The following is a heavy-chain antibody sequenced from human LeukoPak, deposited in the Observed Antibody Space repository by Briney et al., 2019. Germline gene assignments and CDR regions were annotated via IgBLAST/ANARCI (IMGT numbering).Heavy chain of an antibody. J-gene: IGHJ6*03. V-gene: IGHV3-23*01. CDR2: ISGSGSST. CDR1: GFTFSNYA. Sequence: TGGSLRLSCAASGFTFSNYAMSWVRQTPGKGLEWVSGISGSGSSTDYADSVKGRFTISRDNSKNTLYLQMNSLRAEDTATYYCAQGTLVRGPGRNYYSMDVWGKGTTVTVSS. D-gene: IGHD3-10*01. CDR3: AQGTLVRGPGRNYYSMDV.